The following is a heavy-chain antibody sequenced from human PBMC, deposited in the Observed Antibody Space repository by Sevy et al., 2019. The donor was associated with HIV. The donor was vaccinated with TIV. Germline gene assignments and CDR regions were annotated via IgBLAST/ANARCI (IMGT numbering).Heavy chain of an antibody. Sequence: GGSLRLSCAASGFIFSSNEMNWVRQAPGKGLEWVSYIGSSGSHIYYADSVKGRFTISRGNAKNSLYLQMNSLRAEDTAVYYCARVSVDTNFYGMDVWGQGTTVTVSS. D-gene: IGHD5-18*01. V-gene: IGHV3-48*03. CDR1: GFIFSSNE. CDR2: IGSSGSHI. CDR3: ARVSVDTNFYGMDV. J-gene: IGHJ6*02.